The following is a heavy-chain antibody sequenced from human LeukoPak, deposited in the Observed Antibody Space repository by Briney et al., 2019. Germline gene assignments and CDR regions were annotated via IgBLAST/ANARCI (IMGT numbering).Heavy chain of an antibody. CDR1: GFTFSSFE. J-gene: IGHJ4*02. D-gene: IGHD2-15*01. CDR2: ISSSGNTI. CDR3: ASGGGYCSGDLCYSDPFDY. V-gene: IGHV3-48*03. Sequence: PGGSLRLSCAASGFTFSSFEMNWVRQAPGKGLEWVSYISSSGNTIYYADSVKGRFTISRDNANNSLYLQMNSLRAEDTAVYYCASGGGYCSGDLCYSDPFDYWGQGTPGTVSS.